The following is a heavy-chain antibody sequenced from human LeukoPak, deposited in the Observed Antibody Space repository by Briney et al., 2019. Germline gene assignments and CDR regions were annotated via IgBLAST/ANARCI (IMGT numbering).Heavy chain of an antibody. J-gene: IGHJ4*02. CDR1: GYTFTSYD. Sequence: ASLKVSCKASGYTFTSYDINWVRQATGQGLEWMGWMNPNSGNTVYAQKFQGRVTMTRNTSISTAYMELSSLRSEDTAVYYCERHSGNYIKFDYWGQGTLVTVSS. V-gene: IGHV1-8*01. CDR3: ERHSGNYIKFDY. D-gene: IGHD1-26*01. CDR2: MNPNSGNT.